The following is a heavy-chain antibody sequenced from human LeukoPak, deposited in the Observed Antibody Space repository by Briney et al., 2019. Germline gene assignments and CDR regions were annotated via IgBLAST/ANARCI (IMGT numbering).Heavy chain of an antibody. D-gene: IGHD3-9*01. CDR2: IIPILGIA. J-gene: IGHJ6*02. V-gene: IGHV1-69*04. Sequence: SVKVSCKASGYTFTSYGISWVRQAPGQGLEWMGRIIPILGIANYAQKFQGRVTITADKSTSTAYMELSSLRSEDTAVYYCARGTLTGYYYYGMDVWGQGTTVTVSS. CDR3: ARGTLTGYYYYGMDV. CDR1: GYTFTSYG.